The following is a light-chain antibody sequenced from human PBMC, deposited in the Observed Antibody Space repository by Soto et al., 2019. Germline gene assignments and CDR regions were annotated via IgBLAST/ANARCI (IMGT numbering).Light chain of an antibody. CDR2: TNS. J-gene: IGLJ2*01. CDR3: AAWDDSLRLV. CDR1: SSNIGSNT. V-gene: IGLV1-44*01. Sequence: QPVLTQPPSASGTPGQRVTISCSGSSSNIGSNTVSWYQQLPGTAPKLLIYTNSQRPSGVPDRFSGSKSGTSASLAISGLQSEDEADYYCAAWDDSLRLVFGGGTKVTVL.